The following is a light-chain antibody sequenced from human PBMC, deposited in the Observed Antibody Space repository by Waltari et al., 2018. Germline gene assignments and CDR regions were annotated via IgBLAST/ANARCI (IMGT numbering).Light chain of an antibody. J-gene: IGLJ3*02. Sequence: QSVLTQPPSASGTPGQRVTISCSGSSSNIGSNVVNWYQQVPGTTPKLLIYRNEQRPSWVPDRFSGSKSGTSASLAISGLRPEDEAEYYCASWDDSLNGRWEFGGGTKVTVL. CDR3: ASWDDSLNGRWE. V-gene: IGLV1-44*01. CDR1: SSNIGSNV. CDR2: RNE.